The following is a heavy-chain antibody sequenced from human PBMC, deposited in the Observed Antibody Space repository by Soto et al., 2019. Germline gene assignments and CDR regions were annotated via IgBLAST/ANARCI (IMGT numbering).Heavy chain of an antibody. Sequence: GASVKVSCKASGGTFSSYAISWVRQAPGQGLEWMGGIIPIFGTANYAQKFQGRVTITADESTSTAYMELSSLRSEDTAVYYCARTPLSYYYDSSGYYFSYWGQGTLVTVSS. J-gene: IGHJ4*02. V-gene: IGHV1-69*13. D-gene: IGHD3-22*01. CDR3: ARTPLSYYYDSSGYYFSY. CDR1: GGTFSSYA. CDR2: IIPIFGTA.